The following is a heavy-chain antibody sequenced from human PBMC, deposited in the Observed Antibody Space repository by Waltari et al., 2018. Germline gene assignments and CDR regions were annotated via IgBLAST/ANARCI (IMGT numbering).Heavy chain of an antibody. CDR1: GCSISSYY. CDR3: ARARGGVYSSSWSLDY. J-gene: IGHJ4*02. V-gene: IGHV4-59*08. CDR2: IYYSGST. Sequence: QVQLQESGPGLVKPSETLSLTCTVSGCSISSYYWCWIRQPPGKGLEWIEYIYYSGSTNYNPSRKSRVTISVDTSKNQFSLKLSSVTAADTAVYYCARARGGVYSSSWSLDYWGQGTLVTVSS. D-gene: IGHD6-13*01.